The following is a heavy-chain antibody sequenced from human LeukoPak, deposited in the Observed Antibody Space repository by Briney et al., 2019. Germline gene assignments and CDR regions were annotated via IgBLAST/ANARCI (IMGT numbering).Heavy chain of an antibody. CDR2: IYTSGST. D-gene: IGHD6-13*01. V-gene: IGHV4-4*07. J-gene: IGHJ6*02. CDR3: ARDYTAAAGITRLGMDV. CDR1: GGSISSYY. Sequence: SETLSLTCTVSGGSISSYYWSWIRQPAGKGLEWTGRIYTSGSTNYNPSPKSRVTMSVDTSKNQFSLKLSSVTAADTAVYYCARDYTAAAGITRLGMDVWGQGTTVTVSS.